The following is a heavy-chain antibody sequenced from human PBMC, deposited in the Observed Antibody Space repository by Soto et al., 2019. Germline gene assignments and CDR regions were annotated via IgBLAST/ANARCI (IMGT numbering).Heavy chain of an antibody. V-gene: IGHV3-30-3*01. CDR3: ARAGGGWWGLHY. CDR1: GFTFSSYA. D-gene: IGHD6-19*01. Sequence: QVQLVESGGGVVQPGRSLRLSCAASGFTFSSYAMHWVRQAPGKGLEWVAVISYDGSNKYYADSVKGRFTISRDNSKNTLYLQMSSLRAEDTAVYYCARAGGGWWGLHYWGQGTLVTVSS. J-gene: IGHJ4*02. CDR2: ISYDGSNK.